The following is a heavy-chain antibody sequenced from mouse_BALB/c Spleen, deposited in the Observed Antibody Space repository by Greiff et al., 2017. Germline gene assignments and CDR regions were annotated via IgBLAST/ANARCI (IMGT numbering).Heavy chain of an antibody. CDR3: ARDPDYYYAMDY. V-gene: IGHV5-9-4*01. J-gene: IGHJ4*01. D-gene: IGHD2-4*01. CDR1: GFTFSSYA. CDR2: ISSGGSYT. Sequence: EVQRVESGGGLVKPGGSLKLSCAASGFTFSSYAMSWVRQSPEKRLEWVAEISSGGSYTYYPDTVTGRFTISRDNAKNTLYLEMSSLRSEDTAMYYCARDPDYYYAMDYWGQGTSVTVSS.